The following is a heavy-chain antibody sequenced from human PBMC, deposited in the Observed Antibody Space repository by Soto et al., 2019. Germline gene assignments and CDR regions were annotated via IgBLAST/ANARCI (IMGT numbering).Heavy chain of an antibody. CDR1: GGSISSSNW. CDR2: IYHSGST. J-gene: IGHJ2*01. Sequence: QVQLQESGPGLVKPSGTLSLTCAVSGGSISSSNWWSWVRQPPGKGLEWIGEIYHSGSTNYNPSLKSRVTISVDKSKNQFSLKLSSVTAADTAVYYCARAIVVVPAAIPYWYFDLWGRGTLVTVSS. V-gene: IGHV4-4*02. D-gene: IGHD2-2*01. CDR3: ARAIVVVPAAIPYWYFDL.